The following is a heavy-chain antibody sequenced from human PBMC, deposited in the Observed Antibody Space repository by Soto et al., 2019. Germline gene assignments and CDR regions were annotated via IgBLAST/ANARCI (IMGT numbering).Heavy chain of an antibody. CDR2: ISAYSGNT. CDR3: ARVVKAGDYGDYGRYYFDY. J-gene: IGHJ4*01. V-gene: IGHV1-18*04. D-gene: IGHD4-17*01. Sequence: QVQLVQSGAEVKKPGASVKVSCKASGYTFTTYGITWVRQAPGQGLEWMGWISAYSGNTNYAQKLHGRLTVTTDPYTNTAYMDLRSLRADDTAVYYCARVVKAGDYGDYGRYYFDYWGHGTLVTVSS. CDR1: GYTFTTYG.